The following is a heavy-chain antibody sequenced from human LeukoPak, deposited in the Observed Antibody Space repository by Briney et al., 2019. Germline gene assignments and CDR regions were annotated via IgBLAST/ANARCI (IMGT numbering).Heavy chain of an antibody. Sequence: GGSLRLSCAASGFTFSSYGMHWVRRAPGKGLEWVAFIRYDGSNKYYADSVKGRFTISRDNSKNTLYLQMDSLRAEDTAVYYCARDLAGHYYGSGSSFDYWGQGTLVTVS. CDR3: ARDLAGHYYGSGSSFDY. V-gene: IGHV3-30*02. CDR1: GFTFSSYG. CDR2: IRYDGSNK. J-gene: IGHJ4*02. D-gene: IGHD3-10*01.